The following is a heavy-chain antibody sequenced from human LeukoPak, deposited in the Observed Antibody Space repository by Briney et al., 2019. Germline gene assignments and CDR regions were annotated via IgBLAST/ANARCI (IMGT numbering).Heavy chain of an antibody. CDR1: GGSISSYY. V-gene: IGHV4-59*01. J-gene: IGHJ4*02. Sequence: SQTLSLTCTVSGGSISSYYWSWIRQPPGKGLEWIGYIYYSGSTNYNPSLKSRVTISVDTSKNQFSLKLSSVTAADTAVYYCAREYPSDSSPFDYWGQGTLVTVS. CDR2: IYYSGST. CDR3: AREYPSDSSPFDY. D-gene: IGHD3-22*01.